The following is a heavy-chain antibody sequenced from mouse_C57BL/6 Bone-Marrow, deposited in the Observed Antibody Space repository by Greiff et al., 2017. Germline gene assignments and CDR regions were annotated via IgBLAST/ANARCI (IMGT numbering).Heavy chain of an antibody. CDR2: ISYDGSN. CDR3: ARRGYYGNYVWDFDV. D-gene: IGHD2-1*01. J-gene: IGHJ1*03. V-gene: IGHV3-6*01. Sequence: EVKLVESRPGLVNPSQSLSLTRSVTGYSITSGYSWTWIRQFPGNNLAWMGYISYDGSNNYNPSLNNRLSITRDTSKNQVFLKLNSVTTEDTATYYCARRGYYGNYVWDFDVWGTGTTVTVAS. CDR1: GYSITSGYS.